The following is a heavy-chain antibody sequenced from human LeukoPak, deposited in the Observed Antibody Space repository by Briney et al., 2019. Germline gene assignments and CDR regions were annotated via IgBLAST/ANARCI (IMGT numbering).Heavy chain of an antibody. CDR3: ARTRLGYYLDY. Sequence: PGGSLRLSCAASGFTVSSTYMSCVSQAPGKGLEWVSVIYSGGTTYYADSAKARFTISRDNSKNTLYLQMNNLRADDTAVYFCARTRLGYYLDYWGQGTLVAVSS. CDR2: IYSGGTT. V-gene: IGHV3-53*01. D-gene: IGHD3-22*01. J-gene: IGHJ4*02. CDR1: GFTVSSTY.